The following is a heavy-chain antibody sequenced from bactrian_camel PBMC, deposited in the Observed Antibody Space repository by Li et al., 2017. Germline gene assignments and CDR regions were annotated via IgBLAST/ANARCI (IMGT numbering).Heavy chain of an antibody. D-gene: IGHD5*01. CDR2: IATDGRTT. V-gene: IGHV3S1*01. Sequence: VQLVESGGGSVQAGGSLRLSCAVSGVAVSSYCMAWFRQAPGKEREGLVTIATDGRTTYADSVKGRFIISKDSVLSLRMNSLKSEDTAMYYCAAGCWAPALVSRAYTYWGQGTQVTVS. J-gene: IGHJ4*01. CDR3: AAGCWAPALVSRAYTY. CDR1: GVAVSSYC.